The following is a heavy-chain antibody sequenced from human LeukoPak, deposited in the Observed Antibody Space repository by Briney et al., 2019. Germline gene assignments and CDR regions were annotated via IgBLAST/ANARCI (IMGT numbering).Heavy chain of an antibody. V-gene: IGHV3-30*18. CDR2: TSYDGSNN. CDR3: AKDGGRYRAGGNCYSFDY. Sequence: GGSLRLSCAASGFTFSSYGMHWVRQAPGKGLEWVAVTSYDGSNNYYGDSVRGRFTISRDNSKNTLYLQMNSLRAEDTAVYYCAKDGGRYRAGGNCYSFDYWGQGILVLVSS. D-gene: IGHD2-15*01. J-gene: IGHJ4*02. CDR1: GFTFSSYG.